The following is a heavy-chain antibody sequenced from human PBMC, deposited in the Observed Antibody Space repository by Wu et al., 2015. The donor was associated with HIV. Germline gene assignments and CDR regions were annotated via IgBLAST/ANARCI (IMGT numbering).Heavy chain of an antibody. Sequence: QVQLVQSGAEVKKPGASVKVSCKASGYTFTSYYMHWVRQAPGQGLEWMGIINPSGGSTSYAQKFQGRVTMTRDTSTSTVYMELSSLRSEDTAVYYCARDRIIRTLGAPNHDYYYGMDVWGQGP. V-gene: IGHV1-46*01. J-gene: IGHJ6*02. CDR2: INPSGGST. CDR3: ARDRIIRTLGAPNHDYYYGMDV. CDR1: GYTFTSYY. D-gene: IGHD1-26*01.